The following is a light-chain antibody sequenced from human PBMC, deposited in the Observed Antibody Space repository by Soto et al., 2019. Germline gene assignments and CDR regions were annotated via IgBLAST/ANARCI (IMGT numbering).Light chain of an antibody. CDR3: QQYGSSPRT. CDR1: ESVSSSY. J-gene: IGKJ1*01. V-gene: IGKV3-20*01. CDR2: GAS. Sequence: DIVLTQSPGTLSLSPGERATLSCRASESVSSSYLAWYQQKPGQAPRLLIFGASSRATGIPDRFSGSGSGAVFTLTISRLEPEDLAVYYCQQYGSSPRTFGQGTKVEIK.